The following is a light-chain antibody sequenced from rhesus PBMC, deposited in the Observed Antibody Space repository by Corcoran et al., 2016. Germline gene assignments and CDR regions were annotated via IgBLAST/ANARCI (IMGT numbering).Light chain of an antibody. CDR3: QQHTTFPLT. V-gene: IGKV1-25*01. J-gene: IGKJ4*01. CDR1: QAINNY. Sequence: DIQMTQSPSSLSVSVGDRVTITCRASQAINNYLAWYQQKPGRAPKLLIYDTSTLQSGVPSRFSGSGCGTDFTLTINGLLPDDFATYYCQQHTTFPLTFGGGTKVELK. CDR2: DTS.